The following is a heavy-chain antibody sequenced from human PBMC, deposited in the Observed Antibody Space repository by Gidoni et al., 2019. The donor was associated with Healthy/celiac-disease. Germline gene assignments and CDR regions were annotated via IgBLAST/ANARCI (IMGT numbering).Heavy chain of an antibody. Sequence: QVQLQESGPGLVKPSQTLSLTCTVSGGSISSGDYYWSWIRQPPGKGLEWIGYIYYSGSTYYSPSLKSRVTISVDTSKNQFSLKLSSVTAADTAVYYCARAGCSGGSCYPGAFDIWGQGTMVTVSS. CDR3: ARAGCSGGSCYPGAFDI. J-gene: IGHJ3*02. CDR1: GGSISSGDYY. V-gene: IGHV4-30-4*01. CDR2: IYYSGST. D-gene: IGHD2-15*01.